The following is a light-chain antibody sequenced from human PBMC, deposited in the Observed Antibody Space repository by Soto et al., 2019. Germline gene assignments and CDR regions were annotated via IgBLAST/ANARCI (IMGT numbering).Light chain of an antibody. V-gene: IGLV1-40*01. CDR2: ANT. CDR3: PSYASSLSAYV. Sequence: QSVLTQPPSVSGSPGQRVTISCTRSSSNIGAGYDVHWYQQLPGTAPKLLIYANTNRPSGVPDRLSGSKSGTSASLAITGLQAEDEADYYCPSYASSLSAYVFGTGTKVTVL. J-gene: IGLJ1*01. CDR1: SSNIGAGYD.